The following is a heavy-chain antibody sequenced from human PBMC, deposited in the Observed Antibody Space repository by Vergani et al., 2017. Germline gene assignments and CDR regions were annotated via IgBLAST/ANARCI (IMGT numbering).Heavy chain of an antibody. CDR1: GFTFSSYA. Sequence: EVQLLESGGGLVQPGGSLRLSCAASGFTFSSYAMSWVRQAPGKGLEWVSAISGSGVSTYYADSVKGRFTISRDNSKNTLYLQMNSLRAEDTAVYYCAKGTAYYYYGMDVWGQGTTVTVSS. CDR3: AKGTAYYYYGMDV. D-gene: IGHD1-1*01. J-gene: IGHJ6*02. CDR2: ISGSGVST. V-gene: IGHV3-23*01.